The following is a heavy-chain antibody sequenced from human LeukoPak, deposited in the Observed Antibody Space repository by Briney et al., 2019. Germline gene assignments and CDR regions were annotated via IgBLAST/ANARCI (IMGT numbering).Heavy chain of an antibody. D-gene: IGHD1-20*01. J-gene: IGHJ6*02. CDR3: AREAYNWNYYGMDV. CDR1: GGSISSSNW. V-gene: IGHV4-31*11. CDR2: IYYSGST. Sequence: SETLSLTCAVSGGSISSSNWWSWVRQHPGKGLEWIGYIYYSGSTYYNPSLKSRVTISVDTSKNQFSLKLSSVTAADTAVYYCAREAYNWNYYGMDVWGQGTTVTVSS.